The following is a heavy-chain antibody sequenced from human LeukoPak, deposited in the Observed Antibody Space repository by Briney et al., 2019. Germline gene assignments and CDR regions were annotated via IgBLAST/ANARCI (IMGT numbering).Heavy chain of an antibody. CDR1: GGSISSYY. CDR2: IYTNGST. D-gene: IGHD3-22*01. J-gene: IGHJ6*04. V-gene: IGHV4-4*07. CDR3: ASSMITSFLDV. Sequence: SETLSLTCTVSGGSISSYYWSWIRQPAGKGLEWIGRIYTNGSTNYNPSLKSRVTMSVDTSKNQFSLKLSSVTAADTAVYYCASSMITSFLDVWGKGTTVTVSS.